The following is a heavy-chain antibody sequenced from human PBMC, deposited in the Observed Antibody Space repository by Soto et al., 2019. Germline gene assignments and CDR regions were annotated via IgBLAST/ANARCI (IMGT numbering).Heavy chain of an antibody. V-gene: IGHV3-30*03. CDR1: GFTFRNYG. CDR3: ASLRQDGSGWYYFDY. D-gene: IGHD6-19*01. Sequence: QVQLVESGGGVVQPGRSLRLSCAASGFTFRNYGMHWVRQAPGKGLEWVAVISYDATNKYYAESVRGRFTISRDNSKNRLYLQMNSLRAEDTALYYWASLRQDGSGWYYFDYWGQGTLVTVSS. J-gene: IGHJ4*02. CDR2: ISYDATNK.